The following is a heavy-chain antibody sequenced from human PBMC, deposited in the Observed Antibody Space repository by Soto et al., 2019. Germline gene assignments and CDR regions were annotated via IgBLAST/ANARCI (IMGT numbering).Heavy chain of an antibody. J-gene: IGHJ4*02. D-gene: IGHD3-22*01. V-gene: IGHV3-7*01. CDR2: IQQDGSEK. Sequence: GGSLRLSCVASGFTFSSYWMSWVRQAPGKGLEWVANIQQDGSEKYYVDSVKGRFTVSRDNAKNSLYLQMNSLRAEDTAVYYCASERINTNEYWGQGTLVTSPQ. CDR3: ASERINTNEY. CDR1: GFTFSSYW.